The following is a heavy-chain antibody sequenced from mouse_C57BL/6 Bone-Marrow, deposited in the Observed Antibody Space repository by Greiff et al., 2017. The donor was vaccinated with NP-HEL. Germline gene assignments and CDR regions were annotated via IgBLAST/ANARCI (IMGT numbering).Heavy chain of an antibody. CDR1: GYTFTSYT. Sequence: QVQLQQSGAELARPGASVKMSCKASGYTFTSYTMHWVKQRPGQGLEWIGYINPSSGYTKYNQKFKDKATLTADKSSSTAYMQLISLTSEDSAVYYCARLSYDYFYYAMDYWGQGTSVTVSS. V-gene: IGHV1-4*01. J-gene: IGHJ4*01. CDR3: ARLSYDYFYYAMDY. D-gene: IGHD2-4*01. CDR2: INPSSGYT.